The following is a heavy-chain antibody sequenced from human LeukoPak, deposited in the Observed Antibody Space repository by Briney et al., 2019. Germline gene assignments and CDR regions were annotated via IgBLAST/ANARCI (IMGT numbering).Heavy chain of an antibody. D-gene: IGHD3-9*01. Sequence: GGSLRLSCAASGFSFTYSTMNWVRLAPGKGLEWVSSITSSSGNIYYSDSVRGRFTVSRDNAKNSLYFQMNSLIAEDSAVYYCVRIPNNAGFPNWFDPWGQGTLVSVSS. CDR3: VRIPNNAGFPNWFDP. J-gene: IGHJ5*02. CDR1: GFSFTYST. CDR2: ITSSSGNI. V-gene: IGHV3-21*01.